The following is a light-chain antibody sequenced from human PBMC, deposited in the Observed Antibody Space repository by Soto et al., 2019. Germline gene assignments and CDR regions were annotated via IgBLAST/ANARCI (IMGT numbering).Light chain of an antibody. V-gene: IGLV1-44*01. Sequence: QPVLTQPPSASGTPGQRVTISCSGSSSNIGSNTVNWYQQLPGTAPKLLIYSNNQRPSAVPDRFSGSKSGTSASLAISGLQSEDEADYYCAAWDDSLMGVVFGGGTKLTVL. CDR3: AAWDDSLMGVV. CDR2: SNN. J-gene: IGLJ2*01. CDR1: SSNIGSNT.